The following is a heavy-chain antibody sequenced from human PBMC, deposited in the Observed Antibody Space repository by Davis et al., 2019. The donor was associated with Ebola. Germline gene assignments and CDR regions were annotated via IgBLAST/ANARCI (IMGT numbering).Heavy chain of an antibody. CDR2: INSDGSST. V-gene: IGHV3-74*01. CDR1: GFTFSSYW. J-gene: IGHJ6*02. D-gene: IGHD3-3*01. CDR3: ARGGSFGVVIPYYYYGMDV. Sequence: HTGGSLRLSCAASGFTFSSYWMHWVRQAPGKGLVWVSRINSDGSSTSYADSVKGRFTISRDNAKNTLYLQMNRLRAEDTAVYYCARGGSFGVVIPYYYYGMDVWGQGTTVTVSS.